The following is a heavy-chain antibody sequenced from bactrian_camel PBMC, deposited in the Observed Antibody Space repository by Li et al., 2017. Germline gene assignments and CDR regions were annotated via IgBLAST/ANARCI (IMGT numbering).Heavy chain of an antibody. CDR2: IDGRRT. Sequence: HVQLVESGGGSVETGGSLRLSCAASEDTYSEHNMAWFRQAPGKEREGVAGIDGRRTVYTDSVKGRFTISRDNTKNTLYLQMNSLKPEDTAMYYCAAGWGHCDLQTDFQHWGRGTQVTVS. CDR1: EDTYSEHN. V-gene: IGHV3S53*01. J-gene: IGHJ4*01. CDR3: AAGWGHCDLQTDFQH. D-gene: IGHD3*01.